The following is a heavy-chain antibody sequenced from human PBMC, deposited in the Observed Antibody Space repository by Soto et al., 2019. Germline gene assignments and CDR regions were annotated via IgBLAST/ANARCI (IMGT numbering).Heavy chain of an antibody. J-gene: IGHJ4*02. CDR2: IIPIFGTA. D-gene: IGHD6-13*01. V-gene: IGHV1-69*01. CDR3: ARFAIGSWYRGRGYFDF. CDR1: GGTFSSYA. Sequence: QVQLVQSGAAVKKPGSSVKVSCKASGGTFSSYAISWVRQAPGQGLEWMGGIIPIFGTANYAQKFQGRVTITADESTSTDYMERRSLRSEDTAVYYCARFAIGSWYRGRGYFDFWGQGTLVTVSS.